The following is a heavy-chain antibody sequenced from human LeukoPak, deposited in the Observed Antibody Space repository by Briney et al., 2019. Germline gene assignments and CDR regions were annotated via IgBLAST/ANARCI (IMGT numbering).Heavy chain of an antibody. J-gene: IGHJ5*02. Sequence: ASVKVSCKASGYTFTNYGISWVRQAPGQGLEWMGWISPYNGDTNYAQKLQGRVTMTTDTSTSTAYMELRSLRSDDTAVYYCARDGLSYTNPNNWFDPWGQGTLVTVSS. CDR3: ARDGLSYTNPNNWFDP. CDR1: GYTFTNYG. V-gene: IGHV1-18*01. CDR2: ISPYNGDT. D-gene: IGHD2-2*02.